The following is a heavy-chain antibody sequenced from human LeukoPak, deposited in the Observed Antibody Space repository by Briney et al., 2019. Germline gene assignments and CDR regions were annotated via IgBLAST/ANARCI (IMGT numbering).Heavy chain of an antibody. J-gene: IGHJ6*03. Sequence: PSETLSLTCAVYGGSFSGYYWSWIRQPPGKGLEWIGEINHSGSTNYNPSLKSRVTISVDTSKNQFSLKLSSVTAADTAVYYCAREVGAKAYDILTGYWYYYYYYMDVWGKGTTVTVSS. CDR1: GGSFSGYY. CDR2: INHSGST. D-gene: IGHD3-9*01. V-gene: IGHV4-34*01. CDR3: AREVGAKAYDILTGYWYYYYYYMDV.